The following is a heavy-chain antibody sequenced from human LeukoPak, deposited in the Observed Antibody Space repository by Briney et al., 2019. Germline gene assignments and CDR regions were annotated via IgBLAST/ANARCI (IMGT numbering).Heavy chain of an antibody. CDR3: ARDQSLGYYDFWSGYYSGNWFDP. D-gene: IGHD3-3*01. CDR2: ISSSSSTI. Sequence: PGGSLRLSCAASGFTFSSYSMNWVRQAPGKGREWVSYISSSSSTIYYADSVKGRFTISRDNAKNSLYLQMNSLRADDTAVYYCARDQSLGYYDFWSGYYSGNWFDPWGQGTLVTVSS. CDR1: GFTFSSYS. V-gene: IGHV3-48*01. J-gene: IGHJ5*02.